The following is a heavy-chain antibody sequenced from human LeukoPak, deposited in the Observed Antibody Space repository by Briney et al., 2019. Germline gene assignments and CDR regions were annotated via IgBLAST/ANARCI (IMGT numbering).Heavy chain of an antibody. CDR2: IYYSGST. CDR1: GGSINSYY. J-gene: IGHJ5*02. D-gene: IGHD6-6*01. V-gene: IGHV4-59*08. CDR3: ARWQYTISSGWFDP. Sequence: PSETLSLTCTVSGGSINSYYWSWIRQPPGKGLEWIGYIYYSGSTNYNPSLKSRVTISVDTSKIQFSLKLSSVTAADTAVYYCARWQYTISSGWFDPWGQGTLVTVSS.